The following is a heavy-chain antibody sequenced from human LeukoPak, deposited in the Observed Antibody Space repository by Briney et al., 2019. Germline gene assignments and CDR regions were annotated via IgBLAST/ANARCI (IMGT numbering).Heavy chain of an antibody. J-gene: IGHJ6*02. CDR1: GFTFRNYA. Sequence: GGSLRLSCAASGFTFRNYAMTWVRQAPGKGLDWVALIGARDGRTYYADPVKGQFTISRDNFKNTLYLQMNSLRAEDTAIYYCAKGLYDYALDVWGQGTAVTVSS. CDR3: AKGLYDYALDV. V-gene: IGHV3-23*01. CDR2: IGARDGRT.